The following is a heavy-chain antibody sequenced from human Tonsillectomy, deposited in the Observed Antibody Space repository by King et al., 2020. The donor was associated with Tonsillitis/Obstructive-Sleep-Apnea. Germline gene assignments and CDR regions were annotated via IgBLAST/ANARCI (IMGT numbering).Heavy chain of an antibody. Sequence: QLQESGPGLVKPSETLSLTCTVSGGSVSSSSYYWSWIRQPPGKGLEWIGYIYYSGGPSYYPSLKSRVTISVDTSENQFSLKLTSVTTADTAVYYCARSDSSSWFRNNCFDPWGQGTLVTVSS. CDR1: GGSVSSSSYY. CDR3: ARSDSSSWFRNNCFDP. CDR2: IYYSGGP. V-gene: IGHV4-61*01. D-gene: IGHD6-13*01. J-gene: IGHJ5*02.